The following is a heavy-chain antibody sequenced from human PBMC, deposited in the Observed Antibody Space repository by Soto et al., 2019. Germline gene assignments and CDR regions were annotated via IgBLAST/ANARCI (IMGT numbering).Heavy chain of an antibody. CDR1: GFTFSSYA. Sequence: GGSLRLSCAASGFTFSSYAMSWVRQAPGKGLEWVSAISGSGGSTYYADSVKGRFTISRDNSKNTLYLQMNSLRAEDTAVYYCAKDDPTTVVNGGGFDYWGQGTLVTVSS. D-gene: IGHD4-17*01. V-gene: IGHV3-23*01. CDR3: AKDDPTTVVNGGGFDY. J-gene: IGHJ4*02. CDR2: ISGSGGST.